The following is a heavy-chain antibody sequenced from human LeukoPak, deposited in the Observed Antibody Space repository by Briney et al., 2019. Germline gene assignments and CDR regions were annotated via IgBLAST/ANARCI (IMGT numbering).Heavy chain of an antibody. CDR1: GFTFSDYY. CDR2: ISSSGSTI. J-gene: IGHJ4*02. Sequence: KTGGSLRLSCAASGFTFSDYYMSWIRQAPGKGLEWVSYISSSGSTIYYADSVKGRFTISRDNAKNSLYLQMNSLRAEDTAVYYCAREGDSGYDSVDYWGQGTLVTVSS. D-gene: IGHD5-12*01. CDR3: AREGDSGYDSVDY. V-gene: IGHV3-11*04.